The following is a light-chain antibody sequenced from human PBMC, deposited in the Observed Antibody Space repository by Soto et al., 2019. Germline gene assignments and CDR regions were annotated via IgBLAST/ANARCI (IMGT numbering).Light chain of an antibody. J-gene: IGKJ1*01. CDR2: DAS. V-gene: IGKV1-5*01. CDR3: QQYTGYSQWT. Sequence: DIQMTQSPSTLSAAVGDRVSISNPDSQTISKWLAWYQQKPGQAPKLLIYDASTLESGVPSRFSGSGSGTDFSLTISSLQPVDFATYYCQQYTGYSQWTFGPGTKVDIK. CDR1: QTISKW.